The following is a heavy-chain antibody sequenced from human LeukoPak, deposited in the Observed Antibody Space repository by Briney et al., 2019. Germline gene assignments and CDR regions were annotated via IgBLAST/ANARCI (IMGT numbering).Heavy chain of an antibody. CDR2: IHPNSGGT. Sequence: VASVKVSCKASGYTFTAYYLHWVRQAPGQGLEWMGWIHPNSGGTNYAQNFQGRVSMTTDTSISTVCMELSRLRSDDTAVYYCARDYYGSGTYYKDYWGQGTLVTVSS. CDR3: ARDYYGSGTYYKDY. J-gene: IGHJ4*02. CDR1: GYTFTAYY. V-gene: IGHV1-2*02. D-gene: IGHD3-10*01.